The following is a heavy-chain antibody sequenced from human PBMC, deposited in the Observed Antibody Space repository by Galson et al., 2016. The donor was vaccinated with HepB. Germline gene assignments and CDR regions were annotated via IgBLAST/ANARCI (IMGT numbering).Heavy chain of an antibody. CDR2: ISSSGNVI. CDR1: GFTFSDYY. Sequence: SLRLSCAASGFTFSDYYMTWIRQAPGKGLEWVSYISSSGNVIYYADSVKGRFTISRDNAENSLYLQMNSLRAEDTAVYYCARGRVINALLDFDFWGQGTLVTVSS. V-gene: IGHV3-11*04. CDR3: ARGRVINALLDFDF. D-gene: IGHD2-15*01. J-gene: IGHJ4*02.